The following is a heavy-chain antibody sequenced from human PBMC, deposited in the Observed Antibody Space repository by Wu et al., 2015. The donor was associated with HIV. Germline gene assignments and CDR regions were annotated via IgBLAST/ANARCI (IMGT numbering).Heavy chain of an antibody. J-gene: IGHJ4*02. CDR3: ARGLVNRRMVRGVTLFY. CDR1: GYTFTSYD. V-gene: IGHV1-8*01. Sequence: QVQLVQSGAEVKKPGASVKVSCKASGYTFTSYDINWVRQATGQGLEWMGWMNPNSGNTGYAQKFQGRVTMTRNTSISTAYMELSSLRSEDTAVYYCARGLVNRRMVRGVTLFYWGQGTLVTVSS. CDR2: MNPNSGNT. D-gene: IGHD3-10*01.